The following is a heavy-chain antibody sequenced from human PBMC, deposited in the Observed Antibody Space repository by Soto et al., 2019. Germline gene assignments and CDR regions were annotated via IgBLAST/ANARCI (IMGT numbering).Heavy chain of an antibody. CDR1: GFTFSSCG. J-gene: IGHJ6*02. D-gene: IGHD5-18*01. CDR2: ISYDGSNK. Sequence: GGALRLSCAASGFTFSSCGMHWVRQAPGKGLEWVAVISYDGSNKYYADSVKGRFTISRDNSKNTLYLQMNSLRAEDTAVYYCAKVRIQLWSYYYGMDVWGQGTTVTVSS. V-gene: IGHV3-30*18. CDR3: AKVRIQLWSYYYGMDV.